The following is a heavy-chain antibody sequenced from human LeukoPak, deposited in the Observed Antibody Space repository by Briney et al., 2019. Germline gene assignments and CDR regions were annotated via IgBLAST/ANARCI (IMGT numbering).Heavy chain of an antibody. D-gene: IGHD2-2*02. J-gene: IGHJ4*02. CDR1: GFTFSSYS. V-gene: IGHV3-21*01. Sequence: GGSLRLSCAASGFTFSSYSMNWVRQAPGKGLEWVSSISSSSSYIYYADSVKGRFTISRDNAKNSLYLQMNSLRAEDTAVYYCARLIVPAAIQSPAFDYWGQGTLVTVSS. CDR2: ISSSSSYI. CDR3: ARLIVPAAIQSPAFDY.